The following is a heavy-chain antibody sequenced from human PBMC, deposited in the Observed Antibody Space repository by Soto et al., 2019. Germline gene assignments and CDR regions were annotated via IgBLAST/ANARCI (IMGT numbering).Heavy chain of an antibody. J-gene: IGHJ4*02. Sequence: SETLSLTCTVSGDSITSNSYFWAWIRQPPGKGLEWIGSIYYSGTTYYKPSIKSRVTISVDRSKNQFSLKLSSVTAADTAVYYCARHFSVEYFDYWGQGALVTVSS. CDR1: GDSITSNSYF. V-gene: IGHV4-39*01. CDR2: IYYSGTT. CDR3: ARHFSVEYFDY.